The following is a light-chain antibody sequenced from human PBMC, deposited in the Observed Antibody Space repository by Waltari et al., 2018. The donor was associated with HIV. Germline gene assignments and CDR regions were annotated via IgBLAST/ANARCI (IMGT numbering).Light chain of an antibody. Sequence: EIVLTQSPATLSLSPGKRATLSCRASQSVSSYLAWYQQKPGQAPRLLIYDASNRATGIPARFSGSGSGTDFTLTISSLQPEDFATYYCQQNYSSPFTIGPGTKVEIK. CDR2: DAS. CDR3: QQNYSSPFT. J-gene: IGKJ3*01. V-gene: IGKV3-11*01. CDR1: QSVSSY.